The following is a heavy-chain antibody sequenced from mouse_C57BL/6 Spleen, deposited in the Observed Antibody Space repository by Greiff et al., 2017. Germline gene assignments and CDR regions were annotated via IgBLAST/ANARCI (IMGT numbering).Heavy chain of an antibody. V-gene: IGHV1-63*01. D-gene: IGHD2-13*01. CDR2: IYPGGGYT. CDR1: GYTFTNYW. J-gene: IGHJ2*01. Sequence: VQLQESGAELVRPGTSVKMSCKASGYTFTNYWIGWAKQRPGHGLEWIGDIYPGGGYTNYNEKFKGKATLTADKSSSTAYMQFSSLTSEDSAIYYCARNADYTSYFDYWGQGTTLTVSS. CDR3: ARNADYTSYFDY.